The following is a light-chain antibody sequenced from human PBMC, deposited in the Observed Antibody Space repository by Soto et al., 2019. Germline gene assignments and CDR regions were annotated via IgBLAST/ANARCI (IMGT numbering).Light chain of an antibody. Sequence: EIVMTQSPATLSVSPWERATLSCRASQSVSSNLAWYQQKPGQAPRLLMYGASTKATGIPARFNGSGSGTEFTLANSSLQSEDFAVYYCQQYNSWPLTFGGGTTVEIK. CDR3: QQYNSWPLT. V-gene: IGKV3-15*01. CDR1: QSVSSN. CDR2: GAS. J-gene: IGKJ4*01.